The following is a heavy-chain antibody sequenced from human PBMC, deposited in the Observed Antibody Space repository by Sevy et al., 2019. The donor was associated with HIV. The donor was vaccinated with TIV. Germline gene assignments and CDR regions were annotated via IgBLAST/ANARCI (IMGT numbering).Heavy chain of an antibody. CDR1: GFSFSTYA. V-gene: IGHV3-23*01. J-gene: IGHJ4*02. CDR3: ATDHGWDLLGYFDY. CDR2: INGSGGGT. Sequence: GGSLRLSCAASGFSFSTYAMSWVRQAPGKGLEWVSVINGSGGGTYYGDSVKGRFTISRDNSKNTLYLQMNSLRAEDTAVYYCATDHGWDLLGYFDYWGQGTLVTVSS. D-gene: IGHD1-26*01.